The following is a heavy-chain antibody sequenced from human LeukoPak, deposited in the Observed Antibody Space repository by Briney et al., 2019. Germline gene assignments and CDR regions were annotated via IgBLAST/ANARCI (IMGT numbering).Heavy chain of an antibody. CDR2: ISISGTT. J-gene: IGHJ4*02. D-gene: IGHD1-26*01. CDR3: AKDSRSGSPRAFDS. V-gene: IGHV3-23*01. Sequence: ISISGTTYHADSVRGRFTISRDNSKNTLYLQMNSLRPEDTAVYSCAKDSRSGSPRAFDSWGQGTL.